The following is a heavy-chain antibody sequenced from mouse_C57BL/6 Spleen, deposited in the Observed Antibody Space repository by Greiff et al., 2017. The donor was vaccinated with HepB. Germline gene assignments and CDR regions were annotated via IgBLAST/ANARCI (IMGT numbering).Heavy chain of an antibody. CDR1: GFSLSTSGMG. J-gene: IGHJ1*03. Sequence: QVTLKVSGPVILQSSQPLSLTCSFSGFSLSTSGMGVSWIRQPSGKGLEWLAHIYWDDDKRYNPSLKSRLTISKDTSRNQVFLKITSVDTADTATYYCARSYYYGSSYWYFDVWGTGTTVTVSS. CDR3: ARSYYYGSSYWYFDV. CDR2: IYWDDDK. V-gene: IGHV8-12*01. D-gene: IGHD1-1*01.